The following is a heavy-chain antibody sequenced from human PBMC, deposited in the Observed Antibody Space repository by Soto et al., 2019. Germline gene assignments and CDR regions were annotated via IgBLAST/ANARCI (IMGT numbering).Heavy chain of an antibody. D-gene: IGHD3-10*01. V-gene: IGHV1-2*04. CDR2: INPNSGGT. J-gene: IGHJ6*02. CDR1: GYTFTGYY. Sequence: ASVKVSCKASGYTFTGYYMHWVRQAPGQGLEWMGWINPNSGGTNYAQKFQGWVTMTRDTSISTAYMELSRLRSDDTAVYYCARDSESLGFGELGANYYYYYGMDVWGQGTTVTVS. CDR3: ARDSESLGFGELGANYYYYYGMDV.